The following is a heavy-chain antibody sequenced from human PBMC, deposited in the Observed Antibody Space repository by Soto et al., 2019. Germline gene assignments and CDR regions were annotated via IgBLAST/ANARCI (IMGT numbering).Heavy chain of an antibody. J-gene: IGHJ4*02. V-gene: IGHV3-30*03. CDR2: ISYDGSNK. CDR3: APWFGAFDY. D-gene: IGHD3-10*01. CDR1: GFTFSSYG. Sequence: QVQLVESGGGVVQPGRSLRLSCAASGFTFSSYGMHWVRQAPGKGLEWVAVISYDGSNKYYADSVKGRFPISRDNSKNTLYLQMRRLGAEDTAVYYCAPWFGAFDYWGQGTLVTVSS.